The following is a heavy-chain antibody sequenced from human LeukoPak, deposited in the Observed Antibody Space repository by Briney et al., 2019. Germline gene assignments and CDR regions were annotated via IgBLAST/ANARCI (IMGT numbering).Heavy chain of an antibody. CDR2: INHSGST. CDR1: GGSFSGYY. CDR3: ARLVRSLGEVDY. Sequence: SETLSLTCAVYGGSFSGYYWSWIRQPPGKGLEWIGEINHSGSTNYNPSLKNRVTISVDTSKNQFSLKLSSVTAADTAVYYCARLVRSLGEVDYWGQGALVTVSS. D-gene: IGHD6-13*01. J-gene: IGHJ4*02. V-gene: IGHV4-34*01.